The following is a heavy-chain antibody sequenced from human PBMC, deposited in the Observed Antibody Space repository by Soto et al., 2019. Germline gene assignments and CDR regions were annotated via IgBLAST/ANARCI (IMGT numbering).Heavy chain of an antibody. CDR2: IYYSGST. J-gene: IGHJ3*02. V-gene: IGHV4-31*03. CDR3: AYGFWSGYSLLRLAESAFDI. CDR1: GGSISSGGYY. D-gene: IGHD3-3*01. Sequence: SETLSLTCTVSGGSISSGGYYWSWIRQHPGKGLEWIGYIYYSGSTYYNPSLKSRVTISVDTSKNQFSLKLSSVTAADTAVYYCAYGFWSGYSLLRLAESAFDIWGQGTMVTVSS.